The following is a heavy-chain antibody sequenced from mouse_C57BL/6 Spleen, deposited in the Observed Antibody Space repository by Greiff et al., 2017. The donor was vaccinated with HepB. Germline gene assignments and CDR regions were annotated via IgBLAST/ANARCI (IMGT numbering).Heavy chain of an antibody. CDR1: GYTFTDYE. CDR3: TRSAYYSNYGFAY. CDR2: IDPETGGT. D-gene: IGHD2-5*01. Sequence: QVQLQQPGAELVKPGASVKMSCKASGYTFTDYEMHWVKQTPVHGLEWIGAIDPETGGTAYNQKFKGKAILTADKSSSTAYMELRSLTSEDSAVYYCTRSAYYSNYGFAYWGQGTLVTVSA. J-gene: IGHJ3*01. V-gene: IGHV1-15*01.